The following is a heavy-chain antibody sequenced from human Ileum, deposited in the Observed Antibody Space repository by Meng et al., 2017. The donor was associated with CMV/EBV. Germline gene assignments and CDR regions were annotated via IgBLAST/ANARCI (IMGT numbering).Heavy chain of an antibody. V-gene: IGHV3-21*01. Sequence: GESLKISCAASGFTFSGYSMNWVRQAPGKGLEWVSSISSNGYYIYYADSVKGRFTISRDNAQNSLYLQMNSLRAEDTAVYYCAREAGGGHSAGDCFDPWGQGTLVTVSS. D-gene: IGHD2-21*02. CDR1: GFTFSGYS. CDR2: ISSNGYYI. J-gene: IGHJ5*02. CDR3: AREAGGGHSAGDCFDP.